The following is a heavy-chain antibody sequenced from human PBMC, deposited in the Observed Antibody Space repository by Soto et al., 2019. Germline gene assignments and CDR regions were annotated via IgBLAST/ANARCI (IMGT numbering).Heavy chain of an antibody. CDR3: ARSGYDGFDY. CDR2: IYSGGST. CDR1: KITVLGSR. V-gene: IGHV3-53*04. J-gene: IGHJ4*02. D-gene: IGHD3-22*01. Sequence: CGAAAKITVLGSRRTWVRKARGKGLEWVSVIYSGGSTYYADSVKGRFTISRHNSKNTLYHQMNSLRAEDTAVYDCARSGYDGFDYWGQGTLVTVSS.